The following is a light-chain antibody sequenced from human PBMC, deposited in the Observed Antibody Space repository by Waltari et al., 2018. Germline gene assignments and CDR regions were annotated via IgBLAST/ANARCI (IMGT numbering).Light chain of an antibody. Sequence: QSALTQPASVSGSPGQSITISCTGTSSDVGGYNYASWYQQHPGKAPKLMIYEVSNRPSGVSKRFSGSKAGNTDSLTISGLQAEDEADYYCSSYTSSSTLYVFGTGTKVTVL. V-gene: IGLV2-14*01. J-gene: IGLJ1*01. CDR3: SSYTSSSTLYV. CDR1: SSDVGGYNY. CDR2: EVS.